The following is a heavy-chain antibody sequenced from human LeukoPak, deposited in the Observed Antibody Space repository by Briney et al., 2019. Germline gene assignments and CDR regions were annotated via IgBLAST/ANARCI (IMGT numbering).Heavy chain of an antibody. J-gene: IGHJ4*02. V-gene: IGHV3-53*01. Sequence: GGSLRLSCAASGFTVSSNYMSWVRQAPGKGLEWVSVIYSGGSTYYADSVKGRFTISRDNSKNTLYLQMNSPRAEDTAVYYCARELAGYSSSWYPNYFDYWGQGTLVTVSS. CDR2: IYSGGST. D-gene: IGHD6-13*01. CDR1: GFTVSSNY. CDR3: ARELAGYSSSWYPNYFDY.